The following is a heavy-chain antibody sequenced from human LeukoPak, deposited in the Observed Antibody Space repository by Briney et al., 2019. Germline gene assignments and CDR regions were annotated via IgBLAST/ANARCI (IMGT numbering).Heavy chain of an antibody. CDR3: ARDSGERGSGSYLIAY. J-gene: IGHJ4*02. CDR2: IYPNSGGT. CDR1: GYTFTGYY. V-gene: IGHV1-2*02. Sequence: AAVKVSCMASGYTFTGYYMHGVRQAPGQGGEWMGWIYPNSGGTNYAQKLQGRVTMTRDTFISTAHMELSRLRSDDTAVYYCARDSGERGSGSYLIAYWGQGTLVTVSS. D-gene: IGHD3-10*01.